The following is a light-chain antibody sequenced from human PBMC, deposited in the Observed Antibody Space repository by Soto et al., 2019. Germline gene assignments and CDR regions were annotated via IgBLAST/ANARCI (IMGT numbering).Light chain of an antibody. V-gene: IGLV1-40*01. CDR1: SSNIGAGYD. Sequence: QPVLTQPPSVSGAPGQRVTISCTGSSSNIGAGYDVHWYQQLPGTAPKLLIYGNSNRPSGVPDRFSGSKSGTAASLAITGLQAEDEADDYCQSYDSSLSGFVVFGGGTKLTVL. CDR3: QSYDSSLSGFVV. CDR2: GNS. J-gene: IGLJ2*01.